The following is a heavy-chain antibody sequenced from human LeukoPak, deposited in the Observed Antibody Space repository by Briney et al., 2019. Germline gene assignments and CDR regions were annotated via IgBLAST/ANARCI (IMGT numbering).Heavy chain of an antibody. V-gene: IGHV1-8*01. J-gene: IGHJ3*02. CDR3: TRGLVVLSATSWAFDI. CDR2: MNPNSCNT. CDR1: GYTFTSYD. Sequence: GASVKVSCKASGYTFTSYDMNWVRQATGQGLEWMGGMNPNSCNTGYAQKFQARVSMSRNTSISTAYMELSSLRSEDTAVYYCTRGLVVLSATSWAFDIWGHGTMVTVSS. D-gene: IGHD2-15*01.